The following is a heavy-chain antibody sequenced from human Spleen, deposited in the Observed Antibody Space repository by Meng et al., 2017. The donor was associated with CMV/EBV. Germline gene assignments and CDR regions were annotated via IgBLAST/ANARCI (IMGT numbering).Heavy chain of an antibody. CDR2: IRSKAYGGTT. Sequence: GGSLRLSCTASGFTFGDYAMSWVRQAPGKGLEWVGFIRSKAYGGTTEYAASVKGRFTISRDDSKSIAYLQMNSLKSEDTAVYYCTRGARPRAFDYWGQGTLVTVSS. CDR3: TRGARPRAFDY. V-gene: IGHV3-49*04. J-gene: IGHJ4*02. CDR1: GFTFGDYA. D-gene: IGHD6-6*01.